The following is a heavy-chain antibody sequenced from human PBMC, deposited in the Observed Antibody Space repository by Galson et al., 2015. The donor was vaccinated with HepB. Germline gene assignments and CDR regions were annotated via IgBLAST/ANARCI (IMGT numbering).Heavy chain of an antibody. CDR3: AKPSPYYYDSSGYHYYYGVDV. Sequence: WVSGISGSATSTYYADSVKGRFIISRDNSKNTLYLQMNSLRAEDTAVYYCAKPSPYYYDSSGYHYYYGVDVWGQGTTVTVSS. D-gene: IGHD3-22*01. V-gene: IGHV3-23*01. J-gene: IGHJ6*02. CDR2: ISGSATST.